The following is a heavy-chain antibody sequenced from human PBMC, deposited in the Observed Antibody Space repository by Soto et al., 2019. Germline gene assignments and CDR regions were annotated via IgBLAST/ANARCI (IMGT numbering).Heavy chain of an antibody. CDR3: ARRKTLGATTPLDAFDI. D-gene: IGHD1-26*01. CDR2: INPSGGST. Sequence: ASVKVSCKASGYTFTSYYMHWVRQAPGQGLEWMGIINPSGGSTSYAQKFQGRVTMTRDTSTSTVYMELSSLRSEDTAVYYCARRKTLGATTPLDAFDIWGQGTMVTVSS. V-gene: IGHV1-46*01. J-gene: IGHJ3*02. CDR1: GYTFTSYY.